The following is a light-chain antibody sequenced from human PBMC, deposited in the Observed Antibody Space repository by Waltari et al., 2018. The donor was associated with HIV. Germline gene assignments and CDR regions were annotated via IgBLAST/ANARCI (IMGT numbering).Light chain of an antibody. V-gene: IGLV1-40*01. CDR3: QSYDSRLSGPVV. CDR1: SSNLGAGYD. J-gene: IGLJ2*01. CDR2: GNT. Sequence: QSVLTQPPSVSGAPGQRVTISCTGRSSNLGAGYDVHRYQKLPGTAPKLLIHGNTNRPSGVPDRFSGSKSGTSASLAITGLQAEDEAEYYCQSYDSRLSGPVVFGGGTKLTVL.